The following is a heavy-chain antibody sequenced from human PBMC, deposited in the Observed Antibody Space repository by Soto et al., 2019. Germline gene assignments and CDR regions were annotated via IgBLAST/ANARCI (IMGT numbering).Heavy chain of an antibody. Sequence: ASVKVSCKASGYTFTSYAMHWVRQAPGQRLEWMGWINAGNGNTKYSQKFQGRVTITRDTSASTAYMELNSLRAEDTAVYYCARDDAPSDSSGYSNLDYWGQGTLVTVSS. D-gene: IGHD3-22*01. V-gene: IGHV1-3*01. CDR3: ARDDAPSDSSGYSNLDY. CDR2: INAGNGNT. J-gene: IGHJ4*02. CDR1: GYTFTSYA.